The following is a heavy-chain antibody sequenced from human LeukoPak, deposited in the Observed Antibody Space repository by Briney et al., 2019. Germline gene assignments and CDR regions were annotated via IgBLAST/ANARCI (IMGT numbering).Heavy chain of an antibody. CDR1: GFTFSSYS. CDR2: ITSTGSSI. J-gene: IGHJ4*02. D-gene: IGHD2-2*01. V-gene: IGHV3-21*04. CDR3: AHGAMYQLDY. Sequence: GGSLRLSCEAPGFTFSSYSMAWVRQAPGKGLEWVSSITSTGSSIYYADSVRGRFTVSRDNAENSLSLQMNSLRAEDTAVYYCAHGAMYQLDYWGQGTLVTVSS.